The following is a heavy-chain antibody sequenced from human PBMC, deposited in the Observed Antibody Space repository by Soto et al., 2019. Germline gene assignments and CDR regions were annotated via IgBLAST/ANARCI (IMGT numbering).Heavy chain of an antibody. D-gene: IGHD6-13*01. J-gene: IGHJ4*02. CDR1: GFTFSSDA. CDR3: AKSAGSRWHTFDY. Sequence: EVQLLESGGGLVQPGGSLGLYCAASGFTFSSDAMSWVSRAPGKGLEWVSTTSGSGGSTYYADYVKGRFTISRDDSTNTLYLQMNSLRDEDTAEYYCAKSAGSRWHTFDYWGQGALVTVSS. V-gene: IGHV3-23*01. CDR2: TSGSGGST.